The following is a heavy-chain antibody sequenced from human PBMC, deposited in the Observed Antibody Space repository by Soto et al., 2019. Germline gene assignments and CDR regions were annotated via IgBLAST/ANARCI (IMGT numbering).Heavy chain of an antibody. Sequence: SQTLSLTCAISGDSVSSNSAAWNWIRQSPSRGLEWLGRTYYRSKWYNDYAVSVKSRITINPDTSKNQFFLQLNSVTPEDTAVYYCARDLYGRYSSSSGRYHWFDPWGQGTRVTVSS. CDR3: ARDLYGRYSSSSGRYHWFDP. V-gene: IGHV6-1*01. D-gene: IGHD6-6*01. J-gene: IGHJ5*02. CDR1: GDSVSSNSAA. CDR2: TYYRSKWYN.